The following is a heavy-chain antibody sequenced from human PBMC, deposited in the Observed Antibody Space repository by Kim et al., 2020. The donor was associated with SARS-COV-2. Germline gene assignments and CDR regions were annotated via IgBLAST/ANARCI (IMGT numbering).Heavy chain of an antibody. D-gene: IGHD6-13*01. CDR3: ARHGAAASGLDY. CDR2: IYCGNSDT. Sequence: GESLKISCKGFGYTFTSYWIAWVRQMPGKGLEWMGIIYCGNSDTIYSPSFQGQVTLSVDRSINSAFLQWSILEASDTATYYCARHGAAASGLDYWGQGTLVTVSS. V-gene: IGHV5-51*01. CDR1: GYTFTSYW. J-gene: IGHJ4*02.